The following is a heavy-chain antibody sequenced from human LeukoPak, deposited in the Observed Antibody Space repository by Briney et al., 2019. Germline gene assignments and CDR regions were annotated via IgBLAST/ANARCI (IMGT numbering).Heavy chain of an antibody. D-gene: IGHD1-26*01. CDR1: GGSISSSNW. J-gene: IGHJ2*01. CDR2: IYHSGST. CDR3: ARVGPWCFDL. Sequence: SETLSLTCAVSGGSISSSNWWSWVRQPPGKGLEWIGEIYHSGSTNYNPSLKSRVAISVDTSKNQFSLKLSSVTAADTAVYYCARVGPWCFDLWGRGTLVTVSS. V-gene: IGHV4-4*02.